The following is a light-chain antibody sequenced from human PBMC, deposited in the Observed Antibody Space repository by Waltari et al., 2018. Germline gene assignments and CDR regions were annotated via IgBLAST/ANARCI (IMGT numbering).Light chain of an antibody. V-gene: IGLV2-14*01. CDR2: DVS. CDR1: SYDVGGYNS. CDR3: SSQSSNDVVL. J-gene: IGLJ2*01. Sequence: QSALTQPASVSGSPGQSVTSFCAGTSYDVGGYNSVSWYQEHRAQAPIVIIDDVSDRTSVVSDRFSGSKSGNTASLTISGLQAEDEADYYCSSQSSNDVVLFGGGTKLTVL.